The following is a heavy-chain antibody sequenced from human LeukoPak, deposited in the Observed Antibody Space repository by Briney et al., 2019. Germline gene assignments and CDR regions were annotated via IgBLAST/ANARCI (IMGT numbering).Heavy chain of an antibody. D-gene: IGHD3-3*01. J-gene: IGHJ5*02. V-gene: IGHV4-31*03. CDR3: ARDQVTYYDFWSGSASWFDP. CDR1: GGSISSGGYY. Sequence: SETLSLTCTVSGGSISSGGYYWSWIRQHPGKGLEWIGYIYHSGSTYYNPSLKSRVTISVDTSKNQFSLKLSSVTAADTAVYYCARDQVTYYDFWSGSASWFDPWGQGTLVTVSS. CDR2: IYHSGST.